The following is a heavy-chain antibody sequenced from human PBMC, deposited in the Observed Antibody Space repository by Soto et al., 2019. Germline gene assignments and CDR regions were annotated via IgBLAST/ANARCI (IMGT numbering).Heavy chain of an antibody. CDR1: GFTFSSYA. J-gene: IGHJ3*02. D-gene: IGHD1-20*01. Sequence: GGSLRLSCAASGFTFSSYAMSWVRQAPGKGLEWVSAISGSGGSTYYADSVKGRFTISRDNSKNTLYLQMNSLRAEDTAVYYCAKIPVYRLTGPSDAFDIWGQGTMVTVSS. CDR3: AKIPVYRLTGPSDAFDI. V-gene: IGHV3-23*01. CDR2: ISGSGGST.